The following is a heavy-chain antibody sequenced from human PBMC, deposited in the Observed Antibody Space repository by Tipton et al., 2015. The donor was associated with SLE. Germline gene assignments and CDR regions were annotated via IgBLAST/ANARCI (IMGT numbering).Heavy chain of an antibody. D-gene: IGHD4-23*01. CDR2: IYYSGST. Sequence: TLSLTCTVSGGSISSSSYYWGWIRQPPGKGLEWIGSIYYSGSTNYNPSLKSRLTISMDTSKNHFSLKMTSVTAADTAVYYCARGGYGGNSPWGQGTLVTVSS. CDR3: ARGGYGGNSP. V-gene: IGHV4-39*02. CDR1: GGSISSSSYY. J-gene: IGHJ5*02.